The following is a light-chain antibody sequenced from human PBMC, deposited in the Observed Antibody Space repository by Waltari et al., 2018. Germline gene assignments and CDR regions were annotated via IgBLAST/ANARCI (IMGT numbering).Light chain of an antibody. J-gene: IGKJ2*01. CDR1: QTVRSY. Sequence: EIVLTQSPATLSLSPGERATLSYRASQTVRSYLAWYQQKPGQAPRLLIFDASSRAPGIPAKFSGSGSGTDCTLTVSNLEPEDFAVYYCQQRSNWPYTFGQGTRVEIK. V-gene: IGKV3-11*01. CDR3: QQRSNWPYT. CDR2: DAS.